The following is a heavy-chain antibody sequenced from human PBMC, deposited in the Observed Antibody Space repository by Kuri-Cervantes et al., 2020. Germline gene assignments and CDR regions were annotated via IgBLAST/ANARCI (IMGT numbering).Heavy chain of an antibody. CDR2: ISAYNGDT. Sequence: ASVKVSCKASGYTFISYGISWVRQAPGQGLEWMGWISAYNGDTNYAQKLRGRVTMTTDTSTSTAFMELRSLRSDDTAVYYCARIRCSSNSCYAGRNWFDPWGQGTLVTVSS. D-gene: IGHD2-2*01. CDR3: ARIRCSSNSCYAGRNWFDP. CDR1: GYTFISYG. V-gene: IGHV1-18*01. J-gene: IGHJ5*02.